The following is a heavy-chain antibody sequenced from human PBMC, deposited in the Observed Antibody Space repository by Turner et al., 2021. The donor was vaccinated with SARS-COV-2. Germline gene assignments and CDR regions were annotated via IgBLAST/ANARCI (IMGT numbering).Heavy chain of an antibody. Sequence: QVELVQSGAEVKKPGASVKVSCKVSGYTLTELSMHWVRQAPGKGLEWMGGFDPEDGETIYAQKFQGRVTMTEDTSTDTAYMELSSLRSEDTALYYCATGYAYCGGDCSIHYWGQGTLVTVSS. V-gene: IGHV1-24*01. D-gene: IGHD2-21*02. CDR1: GYTLTELS. CDR3: ATGYAYCGGDCSIHY. J-gene: IGHJ4*02. CDR2: FDPEDGET.